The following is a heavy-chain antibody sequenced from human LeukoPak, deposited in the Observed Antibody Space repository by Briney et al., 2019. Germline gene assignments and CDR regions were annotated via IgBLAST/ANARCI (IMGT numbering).Heavy chain of an antibody. J-gene: IGHJ4*02. Sequence: PGGSLRLSCAASGFTFSSYGMHWVHQAPGKGLEWVAFIRYDGSNKYYADSVKGRFTISRDNSKNTLYLQMNSLRAEDTAVYYCAKGSVRITMIVATPEFDYWGQGTLVTVSS. D-gene: IGHD3-22*01. CDR1: GFTFSSYG. CDR2: IRYDGSNK. V-gene: IGHV3-30*02. CDR3: AKGSVRITMIVATPEFDY.